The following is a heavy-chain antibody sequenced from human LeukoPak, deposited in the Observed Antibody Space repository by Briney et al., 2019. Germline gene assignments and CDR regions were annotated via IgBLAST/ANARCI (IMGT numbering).Heavy chain of an antibody. CDR2: IWYDGSNK. Sequence: GGSLRLSCAASGFTFSSYGMHWVRQAPGKGLEWVAVIWYDGSNKYYADSVKGRFTISRDNSKDTLYLQMSSVRVDDTAVYYCARDRGRYYDSRGFYWGYYFDSWGQGILVTVST. D-gene: IGHD3-22*01. CDR3: ARDRGRYYDSRGFYWGYYFDS. CDR1: GFTFSSYG. J-gene: IGHJ4*02. V-gene: IGHV3-33*01.